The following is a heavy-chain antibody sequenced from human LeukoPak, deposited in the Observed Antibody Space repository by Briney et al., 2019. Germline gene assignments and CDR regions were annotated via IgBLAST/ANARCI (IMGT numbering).Heavy chain of an antibody. CDR2: IYHSGST. J-gene: IGHJ4*02. CDR1: GGSISSSNW. CDR3: ARDVRDYYDSSSYYFDY. Sequence: PSETLSLTCAVSGGSISSSNWWSWVRQPPGKGLEWIGEIYHSGSTNYNPSLKSRVTISVDKSKNQFSLKLSSVTAADTAVYYCARDVRDYYDSSSYYFDYWGQGTLVTVSS. V-gene: IGHV4-4*02. D-gene: IGHD3-22*01.